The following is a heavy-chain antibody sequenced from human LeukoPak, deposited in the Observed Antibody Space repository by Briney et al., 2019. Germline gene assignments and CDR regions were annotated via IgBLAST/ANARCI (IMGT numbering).Heavy chain of an antibody. CDR3: ARRGVEMAAIRPDNWFDP. V-gene: IGHV4-59*01. CDR2: LYYSGST. Sequence: SEPLSLTCTVGGGSISSYYWSWMRQPPGKGLEWIGYLYYSGSTNYNPSLKSRVTISVDTSKNQFSLKLSSVTAADTAVYYCARRGVEMAAIRPDNWFDPWGQGTLVTVSS. J-gene: IGHJ5*02. CDR1: GGSISSYY. D-gene: IGHD5-24*01.